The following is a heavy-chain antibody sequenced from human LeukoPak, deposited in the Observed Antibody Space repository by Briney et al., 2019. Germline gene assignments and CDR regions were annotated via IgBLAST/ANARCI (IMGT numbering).Heavy chain of an antibody. CDR2: IYYSGST. J-gene: IGHJ4*02. V-gene: IGHV4-59*05. D-gene: IGHD1-1*01. CDR3: ARRTTSPRMYYFDY. Sequence: PSETLSLTCTVSGGSISNYYWTWIRQPPGKGLEWIGSIYYSGSTYYNPSLKSRVTISVDTSKNQFSLKLSSVTAADTAVYYCARRTTSPRMYYFDYWGQGTLVTVSS. CDR1: GGSISNYY.